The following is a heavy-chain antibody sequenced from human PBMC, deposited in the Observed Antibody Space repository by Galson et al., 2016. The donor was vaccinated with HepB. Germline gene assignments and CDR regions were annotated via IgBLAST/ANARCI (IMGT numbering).Heavy chain of an antibody. CDR2: IDWDDDK. Sequence: PALVKPTQTLTLICTFSGFSLSTSGMCVSWIRQPPGKALEWLALIDWDDDKYYSTSLKTRLTISKDTSKNQVVLTMTNMDPVDTATYYCARTLAILASGAESNYYYYSMDVWGKGTTVTVSS. CDR1: GFSLSTSGMC. J-gene: IGHJ6*03. CDR3: ARTLAILASGAESNYYYYSMDV. D-gene: IGHD3-3*01. V-gene: IGHV2-70*01.